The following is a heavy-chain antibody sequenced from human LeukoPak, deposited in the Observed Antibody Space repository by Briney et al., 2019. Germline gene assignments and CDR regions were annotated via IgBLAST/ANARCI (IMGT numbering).Heavy chain of an antibody. CDR3: ARLSLHCSGGSCYRGAFDS. V-gene: IGHV4-59*08. D-gene: IGHD2-15*01. CDR1: GGSTGSDY. J-gene: IGHJ4*02. Sequence: SETLSLTCTVSGGSTGSDYWSWIRQPPGKGLEWIAYVYYSGVTSYNPSLKSRVAISIDTSKNQFSLNLSSVAAADTAVYYCARLSLHCSGGSCYRGAFDSWGQGTLVTVSS. CDR2: VYYSGVT.